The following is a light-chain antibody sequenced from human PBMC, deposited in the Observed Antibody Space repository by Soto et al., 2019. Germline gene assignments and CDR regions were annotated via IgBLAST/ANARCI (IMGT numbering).Light chain of an antibody. CDR3: ATWDNSLSVM. CDR2: DND. CDR1: SSDIGRNY. Sequence: QSVLKQPPSVSAAPGQTVTISCSGSSSDIGRNYVSWYQHLPGTAPKLLIYDNDKRPSGIPDRFSGSKSGTSATLGITGLQTGDEADYYCATWDNSLSVMFGGGTKLTVL. V-gene: IGLV1-51*01. J-gene: IGLJ3*02.